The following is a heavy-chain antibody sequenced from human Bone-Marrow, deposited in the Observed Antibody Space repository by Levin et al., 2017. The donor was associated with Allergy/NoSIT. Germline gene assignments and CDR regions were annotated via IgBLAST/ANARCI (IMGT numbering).Heavy chain of an antibody. CDR2: IYYSGST. Sequence: SETLSLTCAVSGGSISAYYWSWIRQPPGRGLEWIGYIYYSGSTKYNPSLNSRVTISVDTSNNQFSLKLTSVTAADTAMYYCARSEDHYYPCNSGNCSWPNYFDSWGPGTLVTVSS. V-gene: IGHV4-59*01. D-gene: IGHD2-15*01. CDR1: GGSISAYY. CDR3: ARSEDHYYPCNSGNCSWPNYFDS. J-gene: IGHJ4*02.